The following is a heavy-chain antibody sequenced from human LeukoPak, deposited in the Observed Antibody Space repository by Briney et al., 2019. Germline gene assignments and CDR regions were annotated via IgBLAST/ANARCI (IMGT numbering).Heavy chain of an antibody. J-gene: IGHJ4*02. CDR2: INPASGAT. CDR3: ARGIVLVGVASAVPPYFDC. D-gene: IGHD1-26*01. CDR1: GFSFTGYY. Sequence: RASVKVSCKPSGFSFTGYYLHWVRQAPGQGLEWMGWINPASGATNLSQKFQGRVTLTKDTSITTAYMQLSGLRSDDTAVYFCARGIVLVGVASAVPPYFDCWGQGTLVTVSS. V-gene: IGHV1-2*02.